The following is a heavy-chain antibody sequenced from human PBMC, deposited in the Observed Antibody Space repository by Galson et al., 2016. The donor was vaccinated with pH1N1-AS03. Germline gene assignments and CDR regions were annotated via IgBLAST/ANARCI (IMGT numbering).Heavy chain of an antibody. CDR3: ARGFLEAVIDY. D-gene: IGHD3-3*01. J-gene: IGHJ4*02. V-gene: IGHV1-3*01. CDR1: GHNFTNYA. CDR2: INVSSGNT. Sequence: SVKVSCKASGHNFTNYAIHWVRQAPGQRLEWMGWINVSSGNTKYSQKFQGRVTMTRDTSASTAYMELSSLTSDDTSVYYCARGFLEAVIDYWGQGSLVTVSS.